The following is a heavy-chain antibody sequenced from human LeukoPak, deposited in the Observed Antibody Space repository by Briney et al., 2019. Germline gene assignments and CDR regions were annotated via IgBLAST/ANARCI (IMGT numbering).Heavy chain of an antibody. CDR1: GYSFTNNW. CDR3: VRSRGYSYGYSYYFDY. CDR2: IYPGDSET. D-gene: IGHD5-18*01. Sequence: EPPEISCKGSGYSFTNNWIGWVPQMPGKGLEWMGIIYPGDSETRYSPSFQGEVPFPSDKSISTAYVRWSSLKASDTAMYYCVRSRGYSYGYSYYFDYCGHRGLFSASS. V-gene: IGHV5-51*01. J-gene: IGHJ4*01.